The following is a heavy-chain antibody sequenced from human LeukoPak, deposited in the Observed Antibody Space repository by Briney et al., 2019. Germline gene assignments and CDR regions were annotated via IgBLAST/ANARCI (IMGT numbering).Heavy chain of an antibody. CDR1: GGSFSGYY. D-gene: IGHD6-6*01. J-gene: IGHJ4*02. CDR2: INHSGST. Sequence: SETLSLTCAVYGGSFSGYYWSWIRQPPGKGLEWIGEINHSGSTNYNPSLKSRVTISVDTSKNQLSLKLSSVTAADTAVYYCQYSSSKYYFDYWGQGTLVTVSS. V-gene: IGHV4-34*01. CDR3: QYSSSKYYFDY.